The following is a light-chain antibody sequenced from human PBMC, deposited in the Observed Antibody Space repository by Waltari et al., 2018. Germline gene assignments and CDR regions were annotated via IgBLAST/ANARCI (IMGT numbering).Light chain of an antibody. Sequence: QSALTQPASVSGSPEQSITISCPGTSSDVWSYNLFSWYQQNPGKAPKLMISEVNERPSGVSIRFSGSKSGNTASLTISGLQAEDEADYYCCSYAGSNTVLFGGGTKLTVL. CDR3: CSYAGSNTVL. V-gene: IGLV2-23*02. CDR2: EVN. J-gene: IGLJ2*01. CDR1: SSDVWSYNL.